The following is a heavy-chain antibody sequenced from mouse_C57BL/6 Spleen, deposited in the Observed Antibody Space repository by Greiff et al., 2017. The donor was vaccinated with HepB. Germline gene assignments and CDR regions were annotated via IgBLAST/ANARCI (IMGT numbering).Heavy chain of an antibody. J-gene: IGHJ3*01. CDR1: GYTFTGYW. CDR3: ARGGYYGSSSLFAY. D-gene: IGHD1-1*01. Sequence: QVQLQQSGAELMKPGASVKLSCKATGYTFTGYWIEWVKQRPGHGLEWIGEILPGSGSTNYNEKFKSKATLTVDTSSSTAYMQLSSLTSEDSAVYYCARGGYYGSSSLFAYWGQGTLVTVSA. V-gene: IGHV1-9*01. CDR2: ILPGSGST.